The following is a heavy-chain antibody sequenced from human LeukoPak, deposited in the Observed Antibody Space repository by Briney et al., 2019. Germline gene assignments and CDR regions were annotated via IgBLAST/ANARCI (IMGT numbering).Heavy chain of an antibody. CDR2: INHSGST. CDR3: ARRAAGTWSSQMYYFDY. Sequence: SETLSLTCAVYGGSFSGYYWSWIRQPPGKGLEWIGEINHSGSTNYNPSLKSRVTISVDTSKNQFSLKLSSVTAADTAVYYCARRAAGTWSSQMYYFDYWGQGPLVTVSS. D-gene: IGHD6-13*01. CDR1: GGSFSGYY. V-gene: IGHV4-34*01. J-gene: IGHJ4*02.